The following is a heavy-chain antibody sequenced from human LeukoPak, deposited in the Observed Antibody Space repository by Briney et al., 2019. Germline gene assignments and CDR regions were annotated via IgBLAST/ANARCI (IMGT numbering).Heavy chain of an antibody. Sequence: GGSLRLSCAASGFTLSNYWMHWVRQAPGKGLVWVSRINADGSSASYADSVKGRFTISRDNAKNSLYLQMNSLRAEDTALYYCAKDIASSGWYGYFDYWGQGTLVTVSS. D-gene: IGHD6-19*01. V-gene: IGHV3-74*01. J-gene: IGHJ4*02. CDR2: INADGSSA. CDR1: GFTLSNYW. CDR3: AKDIASSGWYGYFDY.